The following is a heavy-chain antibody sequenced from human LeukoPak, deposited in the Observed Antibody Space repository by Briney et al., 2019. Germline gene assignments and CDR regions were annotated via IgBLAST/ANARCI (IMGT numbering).Heavy chain of an antibody. D-gene: IGHD1-1*01. CDR3: ARELGSTGSSVY. V-gene: IGHV1-69*05. Sequence: SVKVSCKASVGSFTTYIITWVRQAPGQGLEWMGRIVPISGTTQYAQNFQGRVTITTDESASTAYMELNSLRPEDTAVYYCARELGSTGSSVYWGQGTLVTVS. CDR2: IVPISGTT. CDR1: VGSFTTYI. J-gene: IGHJ4*02.